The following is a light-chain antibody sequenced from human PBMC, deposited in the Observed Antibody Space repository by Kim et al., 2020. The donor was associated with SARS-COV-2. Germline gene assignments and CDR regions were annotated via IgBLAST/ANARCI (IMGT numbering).Light chain of an antibody. CDR2: WAS. CDR3: QQYYISPPT. V-gene: IGKV4-1*01. CDR1: RSVLFSSNNKIY. Sequence: ATINCMSSRSVLFSSNNKIYLAWYQQQPGQPPKLLISWASTRESGVPDPFSGSGSGTDFTLTLSSLQAEDVAVYSCQQYYISPPTFGHGAKVDIK. J-gene: IGKJ1*01.